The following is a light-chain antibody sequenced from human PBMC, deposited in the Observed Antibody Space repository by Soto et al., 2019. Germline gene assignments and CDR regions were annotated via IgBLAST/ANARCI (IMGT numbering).Light chain of an antibody. CDR3: QQYGPAPWT. Sequence: EIVLTQSVGPRSFSPGERATLSCRASQTVRGNYLAWFQQKPGQSPRLLIYAASTRAAGVPDRFSGSGSGTDFFLTITRLEPEDLAVYYCQQYGPAPWTVGQGTKVEMK. J-gene: IGKJ1*01. V-gene: IGKV3-20*01. CDR1: QTVRGNY. CDR2: AAS.